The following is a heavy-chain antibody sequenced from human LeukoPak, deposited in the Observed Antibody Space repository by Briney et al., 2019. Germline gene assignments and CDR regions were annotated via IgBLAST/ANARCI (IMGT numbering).Heavy chain of an antibody. V-gene: IGHV1-8*02. CDR3: ARGGGRDYGDLSAYYYYALDV. J-gene: IGHJ6*02. D-gene: IGHD4-17*01. Sequence: ASVKVSCKASGYIFTGYYIHWVRQAPGQGLEWMGWMNPNSGNTGSAQKFHGRFSMTRDTSTSTAYMELSSLRSDDTAVYYCARGGGRDYGDLSAYYYYALDVWGQGTTVTVS. CDR2: MNPNSGNT. CDR1: GYIFTGYY.